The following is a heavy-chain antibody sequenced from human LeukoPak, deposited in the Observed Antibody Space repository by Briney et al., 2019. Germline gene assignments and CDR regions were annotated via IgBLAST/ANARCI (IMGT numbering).Heavy chain of an antibody. CDR2: ISSSSSTI. D-gene: IGHD5-24*01. CDR3: AREADDGVYYFDY. V-gene: IGHV3-48*04. J-gene: IGHJ4*02. CDR1: GFTFSSYS. Sequence: GALSLSYAASGFTFSSYSMNWVRPAPGKGLEWVSYISSSSSTIYYADSVKGRFTISRDNAKNSLYLQMNSLRAEDTAVYYCAREADDGVYYFDYWGQGTLVTVSS.